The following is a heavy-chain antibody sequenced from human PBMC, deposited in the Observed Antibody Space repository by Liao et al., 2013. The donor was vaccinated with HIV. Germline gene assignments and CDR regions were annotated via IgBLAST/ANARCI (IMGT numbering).Heavy chain of an antibody. Sequence: QVQLQQWGAGLLKPSETLSLTCAVYGGSFSGYYWSWIRQSPREGAWSGLGKVNHSGSTNYNPSLKSRVIISVDTSKNQFSLKLSSVTAADTAVYYCARVKTRFSIPWSSLDVWGKGTTVTVSS. CDR2: VNHSGST. J-gene: IGHJ6*04. D-gene: IGHD2-15*01. CDR3: ARVKTRFSIPWSSLDV. CDR1: GGSFSGYY. V-gene: IGHV4-34*01.